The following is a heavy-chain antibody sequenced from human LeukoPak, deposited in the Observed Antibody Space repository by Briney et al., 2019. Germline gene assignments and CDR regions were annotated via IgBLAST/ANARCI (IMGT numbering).Heavy chain of an antibody. Sequence: SVKVSCKASGGSFSNYAISWVRQAPGQGLEWMGGIIPIFGTANYAQKFRGRVTITADKSTRTAYMELSSLRSEDTAVYYCARDQDSRDPPNFANWGQEPRVTVS. CDR1: GGSFSNYA. J-gene: IGHJ4*02. D-gene: IGHD2-15*01. V-gene: IGHV1-69*06. CDR3: ARDQDSRDPPNFAN. CDR2: IIPIFGTA.